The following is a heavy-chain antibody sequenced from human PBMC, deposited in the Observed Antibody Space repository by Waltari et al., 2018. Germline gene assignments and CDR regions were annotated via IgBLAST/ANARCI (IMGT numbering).Heavy chain of an antibody. V-gene: IGHV3-33*01. CDR1: ASFFHPFA. Sequence: QVQFLESGGGVVHPGTSLRLPCAPSASFFHPFAWHWVRQAPGRGLEWVAGKWNDGTNKYYADSVKGRFTISRDNSKNMFFLHMNSLRAEDTAIFYCARDRYSNVWGGFDFWGQGALVTVSS. J-gene: IGHJ4*02. CDR2: KWNDGTNK. D-gene: IGHD6-19*01. CDR3: ARDRYSNVWGGFDF.